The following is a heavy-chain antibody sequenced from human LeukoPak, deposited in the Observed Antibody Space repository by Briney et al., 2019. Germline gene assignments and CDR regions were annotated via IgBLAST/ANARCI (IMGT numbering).Heavy chain of an antibody. J-gene: IGHJ4*02. V-gene: IGHV3-9*01. CDR2: ISWNSGSI. CDR3: AKDGRTRYFDWLDY. D-gene: IGHD3-9*01. CDR1: GFTFDDYA. Sequence: GGSLRLSCAASGFTFDDYAMHWVRQAPGKGLEWVSGISWNSGSIGYADSVKGRFIISRDNAKNSLYLQMNSLRAEDTALYYCAKDGRTRYFDWLDYWGQGTLVTVSS.